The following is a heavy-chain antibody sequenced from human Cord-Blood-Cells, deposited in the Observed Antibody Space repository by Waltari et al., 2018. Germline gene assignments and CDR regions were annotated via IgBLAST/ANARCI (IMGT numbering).Heavy chain of an antibody. CDR1: GGSISSSSYY. CDR2: IYYSGST. D-gene: IGHD7-27*01. CDR3: ARRTLTGDMDY. J-gene: IGHJ4*02. Sequence: QLQLQESGPGLVKPSETLSLTCTVSGGSISSSSYYWGWIRQPPGKGLEWMGSIYYSGSTYYNPSLKSRVTISVDTSKNQFSLKLSSVTAADTAVYYCARRTLTGDMDYWGQGTLVTVSS. V-gene: IGHV4-39*01.